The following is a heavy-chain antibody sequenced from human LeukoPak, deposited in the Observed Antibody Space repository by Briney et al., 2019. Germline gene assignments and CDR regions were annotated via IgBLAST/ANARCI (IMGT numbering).Heavy chain of an antibody. CDR3: AKPSTRRNYYYYGMDV. CDR1: GFTFKNFA. V-gene: IGHV3-23*01. CDR2: ITTTGGTT. D-gene: IGHD2-2*01. Sequence: GGSLRLSCAASGFTFKNFAMTWVRQAPGKGLEWVSTITTTGGTTYYADSVKGRFTISRDNSKNTLYLQMNSLRAEDTAVYYCAKPSTRRNYYYYGMDVWGQGTTVTVSS. J-gene: IGHJ6*02.